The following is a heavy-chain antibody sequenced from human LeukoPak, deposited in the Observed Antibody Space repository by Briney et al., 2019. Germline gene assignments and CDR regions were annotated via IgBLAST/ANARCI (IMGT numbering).Heavy chain of an antibody. CDR3: VKDDGWVQYAN. V-gene: IGHV3-48*01. D-gene: IGHD5-24*01. CDR2: ISSSSTTI. CDR1: GFTFSSYS. Sequence: GSLRLSCAASGFTFSSYSMNWVRQAPGKGLEWVSYISSSSTTIYYADSVKGRFTISRDNSKNTVYLQMNSLSAEDAAVYYCVKDDGWVQYANWGQGTLVTVSS. J-gene: IGHJ4*02.